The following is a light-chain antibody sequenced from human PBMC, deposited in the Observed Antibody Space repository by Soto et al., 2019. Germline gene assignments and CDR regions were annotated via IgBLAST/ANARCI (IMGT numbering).Light chain of an antibody. V-gene: IGKV3-11*01. Sequence: EIVLTQSPATLSVSPGERATLSCRASQSVSILLAWYQQKPGQAPRLLIYDASNRATGIPARFSGSGSGTDFTLTINSLEPEDSAVYYCQQRSNWPSITFGQGTRLENK. CDR2: DAS. J-gene: IGKJ5*01. CDR1: QSVSIL. CDR3: QQRSNWPSIT.